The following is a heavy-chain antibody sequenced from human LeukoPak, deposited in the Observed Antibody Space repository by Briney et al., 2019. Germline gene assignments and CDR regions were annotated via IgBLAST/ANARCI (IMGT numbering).Heavy chain of an antibody. D-gene: IGHD1-26*01. CDR2: ISSSSSTI. J-gene: IGHJ5*02. V-gene: IGHV3-48*01. CDR1: GFTFSSYG. CDR3: ARSLVVGATYPYH. Sequence: GGSLRLSCAVSGFTFSSYGMTWVRQAPGKGLEWVSYISSSSSTIYYAGSVKGRFTISRDNAKNSLYLQLNSLRAEDTAVYYCARSLVVGATYPYHWGQGTLVTVSS.